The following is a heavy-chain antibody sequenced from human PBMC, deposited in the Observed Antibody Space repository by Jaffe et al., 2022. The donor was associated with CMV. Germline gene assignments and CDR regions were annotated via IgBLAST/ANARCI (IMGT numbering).Heavy chain of an antibody. CDR2: ISSSSSYI. V-gene: IGHV3-21*01. Sequence: EVQLVESGGGLVKPGGSLRLSCAASGFTFSSYSMNWVRQAPGKGLEWVSSISSSSSYIYYADSVKGRFTISRDNAKNSLYLQMNSLRAEDTAVYYCARDLSHCSGGSCYSEYYFDYWGQGTLVTVSS. CDR1: GFTFSSYS. CDR3: ARDLSHCSGGSCYSEYYFDY. J-gene: IGHJ4*02. D-gene: IGHD2-15*01.